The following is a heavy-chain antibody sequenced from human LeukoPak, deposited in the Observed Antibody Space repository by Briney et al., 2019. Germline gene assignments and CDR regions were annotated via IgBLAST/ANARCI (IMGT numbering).Heavy chain of an antibody. Sequence: SETLSLTCGVSGDSISSSYWWSWVRQTPGKGLEWIGEIYHSGSTNYNPSVKSRVAISLDKASNQFSLRLTSVTAADTAMYFCAREEMPGKFDYWGQGILVTVSS. V-gene: IGHV4-4*02. D-gene: IGHD1-26*01. CDR3: AREEMPGKFDY. CDR1: GDSISSSYW. CDR2: IYHSGST. J-gene: IGHJ4*02.